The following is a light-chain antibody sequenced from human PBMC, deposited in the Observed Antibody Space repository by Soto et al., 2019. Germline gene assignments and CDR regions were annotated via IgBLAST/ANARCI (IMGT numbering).Light chain of an antibody. V-gene: IGLV3-21*02. J-gene: IGLJ1*01. CDR1: NIESKS. CDR3: QVWDTITDHYV. CDR2: VDS. Sequence: SYDLTQPRSVTVAPGQTARITCGGNNIESKSVHWYQQRPGQAPVLVIYVDSDRPSGIPDRFSASTSGNTAALTISRVEAGDEADYYCQVWDTITDHYVFGSGTKVTVL.